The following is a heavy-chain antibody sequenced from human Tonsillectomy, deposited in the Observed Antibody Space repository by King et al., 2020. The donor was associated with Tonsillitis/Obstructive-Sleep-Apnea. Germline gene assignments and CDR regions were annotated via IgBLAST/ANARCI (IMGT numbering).Heavy chain of an antibody. D-gene: IGHD1-14*01. J-gene: IGHJ3*02. CDR1: GYTFTSYY. V-gene: IGHV1-46*01. Sequence: QLVQSGAEVKKPGASVKVSCKASGYTFTSYYMHWVRQAPGQGLEWMGIINPRGGSTSYAQKFQGRVTMTRDTFTSTVYMELSSLRSEDTAVYYCARAHRPLNAFDIWGQGTMVTVSS. CDR2: INPRGGST. CDR3: ARAHRPLNAFDI.